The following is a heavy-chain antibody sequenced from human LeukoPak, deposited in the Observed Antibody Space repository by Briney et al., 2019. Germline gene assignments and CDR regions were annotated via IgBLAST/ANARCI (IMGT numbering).Heavy chain of an antibody. Sequence: GRSLRLSRAASGFTFDNYAMNWVRQVPGKGLEWISLISWNSGTIGYADSVKGRFTISGDNANNFLYLQMNSLRAEDTALYYCARAYKDRSLAGKKEFFQHWGQGTLVTVSS. CDR2: ISWNSGTI. J-gene: IGHJ1*01. CDR1: GFTFDNYA. CDR3: ARAYKDRSLAGKKEFFQH. D-gene: IGHD6-19*01. V-gene: IGHV3-9*01.